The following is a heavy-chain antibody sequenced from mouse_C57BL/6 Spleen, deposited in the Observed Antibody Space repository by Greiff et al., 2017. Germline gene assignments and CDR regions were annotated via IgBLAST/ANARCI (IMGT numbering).Heavy chain of an antibody. CDR2: FYPGSGSL. J-gene: IGHJ1*03. Sequence: LKQSGAELVKPGASVKLSCKASGYTFPEYTIHWVKQRSGQGLEWIGWFYPGSGSLKYNEKFKDKATLTADKSSSTVYMELSRLTSEDSAVYFCARHEDYYGSGYWYFDVWGTGTTVTVSS. V-gene: IGHV1-62-2*01. CDR3: ARHEDYYGSGYWYFDV. D-gene: IGHD1-1*01. CDR1: GYTFPEYT.